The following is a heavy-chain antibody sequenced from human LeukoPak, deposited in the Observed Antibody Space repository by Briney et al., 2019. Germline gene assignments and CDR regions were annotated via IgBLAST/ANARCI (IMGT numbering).Heavy chain of an antibody. CDR2: IWYDGSNK. J-gene: IGHJ4*02. V-gene: IGHV3-33*06. Sequence: PGGSLRLSCAASGFTFSSYGMHWVRKAPGKGLEWVAVIWYDGSNKYYAHSVKGRFTISRDNSHNTLYLQMNSLRAEDTAVYYCAKGRRYYDSSGYYVWLDYWGQGTLVTVSS. D-gene: IGHD3-22*01. CDR1: GFTFSSYG. CDR3: AKGRRYYDSSGYYVWLDY.